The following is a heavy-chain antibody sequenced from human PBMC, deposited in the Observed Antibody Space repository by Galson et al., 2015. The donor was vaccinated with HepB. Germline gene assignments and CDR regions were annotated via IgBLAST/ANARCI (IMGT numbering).Heavy chain of an antibody. V-gene: IGHV3-23*01. Sequence: SLRLSCAASGFTFSSYAMSWVRQAPGKGLEWVSAISGSGGSTYYADSVKGRFTISRDNSKNTQYLQMNSLRAEDPAVYYCAKSAGVPYYYYYYMDVWGKGTTVTVSS. CDR1: GFTFSSYA. CDR2: ISGSGGST. CDR3: AKSAGVPYYYYYYMDV. J-gene: IGHJ6*03.